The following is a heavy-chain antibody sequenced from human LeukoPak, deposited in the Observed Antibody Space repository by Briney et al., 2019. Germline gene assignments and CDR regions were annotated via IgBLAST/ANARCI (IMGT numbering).Heavy chain of an antibody. J-gene: IGHJ3*02. CDR1: DFSVTNKY. V-gene: IGHV3-53*01. D-gene: IGHD2-15*01. Sequence: GGSLRLSCVASDFSVTNKYMSWVRQAPGKGLAWVSIIHGDGTAYYADSVRGRFTISRDSSKNTLYLQMDSLRAEDTAVYYCAQYCIGGYCRGAFDMWGRGTMVTVSS. CDR3: AQYCIGGYCRGAFDM. CDR2: IHGDGTA.